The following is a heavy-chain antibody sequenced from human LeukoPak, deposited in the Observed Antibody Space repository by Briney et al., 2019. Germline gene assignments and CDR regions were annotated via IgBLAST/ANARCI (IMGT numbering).Heavy chain of an antibody. CDR3: TRDYYDSSGYYYLPDY. V-gene: IGHV3-30*03. Sequence: GGSLRLSCVASGFTFSDYGIHWVRQAPGKGLEWMAVISYDGRKMKYADSVKGRFTISRDNSKDTLSLHMNTLRTEDTAVYYCTRDYYDSSGYYYLPDYWGQGTLVTVSS. CDR2: ISYDGRKM. D-gene: IGHD3-22*01. J-gene: IGHJ4*02. CDR1: GFTFSDYG.